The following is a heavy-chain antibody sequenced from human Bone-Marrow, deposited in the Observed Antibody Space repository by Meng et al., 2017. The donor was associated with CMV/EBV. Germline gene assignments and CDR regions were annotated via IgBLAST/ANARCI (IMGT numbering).Heavy chain of an antibody. CDR1: GFSFHEHS. V-gene: IGHV3-43*01. CDR3: ASGPQWELRFDP. CDR2: ISWDGLIT. J-gene: IGHJ5*02. Sequence: GESLKISCAASGFSFHEHSMHWVRQAPGKGLEWVSLISWDGLITYYTDSVKGRFTISRDNSKNSLYLQKNTLRTEDTALYYCASGPQWELRFDPWGQGTLVTVSS. D-gene: IGHD4-23*01.